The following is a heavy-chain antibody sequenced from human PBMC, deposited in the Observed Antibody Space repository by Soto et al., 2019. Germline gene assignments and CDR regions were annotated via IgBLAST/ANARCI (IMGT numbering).Heavy chain of an antibody. CDR3: ARDGYRSGGSCYYYYYGMDV. D-gene: IGHD2-15*01. CDR1: GGTFSSYA. Sequence: QVQLVQSGAEVKKPGSSVKVSCKASGGTFSSYAISWVRQAPGQGLEWMGGIIPIFGTANYAQKFQGRVTMTTDESTSTAYMELISLRSEDTAVYYCARDGYRSGGSCYYYYYGMDVWGQGTTVTVSS. V-gene: IGHV1-69*01. CDR2: IIPIFGTA. J-gene: IGHJ6*02.